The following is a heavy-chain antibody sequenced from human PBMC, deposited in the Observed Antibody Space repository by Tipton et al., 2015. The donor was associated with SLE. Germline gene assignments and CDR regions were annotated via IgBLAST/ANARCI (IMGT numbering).Heavy chain of an antibody. D-gene: IGHD6-13*01. CDR3: ARTGMPGAAVYGMDV. Sequence: TLSLTCTVFGGSISSYYWSWIRQPPGKGLEWIGYIYYSGSTNYNPSLKSRVTISVDTSKNQFSLKLSSVTAADTAVYYCARTGMPGAAVYGMDVWGQGTTVTVSS. CDR2: IYYSGST. V-gene: IGHV4-59*08. CDR1: GGSISSYY. J-gene: IGHJ6*02.